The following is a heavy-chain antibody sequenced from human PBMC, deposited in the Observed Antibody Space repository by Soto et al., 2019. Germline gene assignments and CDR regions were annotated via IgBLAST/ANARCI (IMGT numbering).Heavy chain of an antibody. CDR1: GGSISSSSYY. Sequence: QLQLQESGPGLVKPSETLSLTCTVSGGSISSSSYYWGWIRQPPGKGLGWIGRIYYSGSTYYNPSLKSRVTISVDTSKNQFSLKLSSVTAADTAVYYCARHGNSSSWYGGPSHYYYYGMDVWGQGTTVTVSS. CDR3: ARHGNSSSWYGGPSHYYYYGMDV. D-gene: IGHD6-13*01. CDR2: IYYSGST. V-gene: IGHV4-39*01. J-gene: IGHJ6*02.